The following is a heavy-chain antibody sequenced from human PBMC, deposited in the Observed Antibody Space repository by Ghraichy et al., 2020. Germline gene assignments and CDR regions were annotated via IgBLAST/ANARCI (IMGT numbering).Heavy chain of an antibody. CDR1: GGSMTYYY. CDR3: ARGILDDFWSGYRYGMDV. D-gene: IGHD3-3*01. CDR2: IYYSGST. Sequence: SQTLSLTCTVSGGSMTYYYWSWIRQSPGRGLEWIGYIYYSGSTDYNPSLKSRVTISVDTSKNQFPLKLSSVTAADTAVYYCARGILDDFWSGYRYGMDVWGQGTTVTVSS. V-gene: IGHV4-59*01. J-gene: IGHJ6*02.